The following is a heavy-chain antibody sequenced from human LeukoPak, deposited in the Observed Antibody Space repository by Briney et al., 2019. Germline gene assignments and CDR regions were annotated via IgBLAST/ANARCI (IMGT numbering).Heavy chain of an antibody. J-gene: IGHJ4*02. CDR3: AKDPRVATIEIFDY. CDR2: ISGSGGST. V-gene: IGHV3-23*01. CDR1: GFTFSSYA. D-gene: IGHD5-12*01. Sequence: GGSLRLSCAASGFTFSSYAMSWVRQAPGKGLEWVSAISGSGGSTYYADSVKVRFTISRDNSKNTLYLQMNCLRAEDTAVYYCAKDPRVATIEIFDYWGQGTLVTVSS.